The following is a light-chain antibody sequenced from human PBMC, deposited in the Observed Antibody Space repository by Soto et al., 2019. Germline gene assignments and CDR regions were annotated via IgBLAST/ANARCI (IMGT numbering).Light chain of an antibody. V-gene: IGKV3-20*01. CDR1: QSVSSSY. CDR2: GAS. CDR3: KQYGSSRT. Sequence: EIVLTQSPGTLSLSPGERATLSCRASQSVSSSYLAWYQQKPGQAPRLLIYGASSRATGITDRFSGSGSGTDFTLTISRLEPEDFAVYYCKQYGSSRTFGQGTKVDIK. J-gene: IGKJ1*01.